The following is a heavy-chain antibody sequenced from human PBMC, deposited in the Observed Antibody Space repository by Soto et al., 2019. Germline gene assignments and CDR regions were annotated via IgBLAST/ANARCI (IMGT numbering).Heavy chain of an antibody. CDR3: ARDPNYDSSGYYYVGCFDL. J-gene: IGHJ2*01. CDR2: ISGSGGST. Sequence: EVQLLESGGGLVQPGGSLRLSCAASGFTFRGYAVGWVRQAPGKGLEWVSTISGSGGSTYYADSVKGRFTISRDNSKNTLYLQMNSLRAEDTAVYYCARDPNYDSSGYYYVGCFDLWGRGTLVTVSS. V-gene: IGHV3-23*01. CDR1: GFTFRGYA. D-gene: IGHD3-22*01.